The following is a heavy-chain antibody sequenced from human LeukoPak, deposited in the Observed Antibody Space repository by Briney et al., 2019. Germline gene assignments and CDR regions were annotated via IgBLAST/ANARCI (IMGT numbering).Heavy chain of an antibody. J-gene: IGHJ1*01. Sequence: GRSLRLSRAASRLAFGSYNMNWVLRAPGKSLKWVSSISTSSSYIYYADSVKGRFTISRDNAKKSLYLQMNSLRAGDTAVYYCARDGGDYYDSSGYPFHHWGQGILVTVSS. CDR3: ARDGGDYYDSSGYPFHH. CDR2: ISTSSSYI. CDR1: RLAFGSYN. V-gene: IGHV3-21*01. D-gene: IGHD3-22*01.